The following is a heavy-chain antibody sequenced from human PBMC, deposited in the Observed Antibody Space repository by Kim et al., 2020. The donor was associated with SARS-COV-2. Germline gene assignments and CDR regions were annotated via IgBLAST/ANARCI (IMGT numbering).Heavy chain of an antibody. V-gene: IGHV4-59*09. CDR3: ARGSQQLVTSYFDH. D-gene: IGHD4-4*01. J-gene: IGHJ4*02. Sequence: NPSFKSRVTLSVYTSTNQFFLNLNSVTAADTAVYYCARGSQQLVTSYFDHWGQGNLVTVSS.